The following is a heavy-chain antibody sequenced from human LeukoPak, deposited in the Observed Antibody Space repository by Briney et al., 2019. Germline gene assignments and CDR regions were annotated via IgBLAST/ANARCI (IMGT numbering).Heavy chain of an antibody. V-gene: IGHV5-51*01. D-gene: IGHD1-14*01. CDR1: GYTFTSYW. CDR2: IHPGDSDT. Sequence: GESLKISCKGSGYTFTSYWIGWVRQMPGKGLEYMGIIHPGDSDTRYSPSFQGQVTISVDRSSSTAYLQWSRLKASDTAMYYCARHTGWAFQIWGQGTMVTVSS. J-gene: IGHJ3*02. CDR3: ARHTGWAFQI.